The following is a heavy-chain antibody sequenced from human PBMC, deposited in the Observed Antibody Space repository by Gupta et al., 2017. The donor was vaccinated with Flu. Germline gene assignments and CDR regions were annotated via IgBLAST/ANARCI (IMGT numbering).Heavy chain of an antibody. D-gene: IGHD5-12*01. Sequence: EELLVESGGDLAKPGGSLRLSCAASGFSFRNYWMHWVRQGPGTGLVWVARVNTDETWTSDADSVEGRFTVSRDNAKKTLYLQMSSLRVEDTARYYCSREQIKIGYRGMEVWGQGTTVTVSS. J-gene: IGHJ6*02. CDR2: VNTDETWT. CDR3: SREQIKIGYRGMEV. V-gene: IGHV3-74*01. CDR1: GFSFRNYW.